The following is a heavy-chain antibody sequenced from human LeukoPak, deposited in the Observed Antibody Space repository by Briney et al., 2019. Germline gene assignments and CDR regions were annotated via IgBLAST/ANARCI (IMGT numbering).Heavy chain of an antibody. CDR2: ISYDGSNK. Sequence: GRSLRLSCAASGFTFSSYGMHWVRQAPGKGLEWVAVISYDGSNKYYADSVKGRFTISRDNSKSTLYLQMNSLRAEDTAVYYCAEGNYYFDYWGQGTLVTVSS. V-gene: IGHV3-30*18. CDR1: GFTFSSYG. CDR3: AEGNYYFDY. J-gene: IGHJ4*02.